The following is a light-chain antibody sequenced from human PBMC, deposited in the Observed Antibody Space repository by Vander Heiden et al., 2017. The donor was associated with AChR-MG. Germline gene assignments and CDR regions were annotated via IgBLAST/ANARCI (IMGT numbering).Light chain of an antibody. Sequence: DIVLTQSPATLSVSPGERATLACRASQSVSSYLDWYQQKPGKAPRLLIYDASNRATGIPARFSGSGSGTDFTLTISSLEPEDFAVYYCQQRSNWPPLTFGGGTKVEIK. CDR3: QQRSNWPPLT. V-gene: IGKV3-11*01. CDR1: QSVSSY. CDR2: DAS. J-gene: IGKJ4*01.